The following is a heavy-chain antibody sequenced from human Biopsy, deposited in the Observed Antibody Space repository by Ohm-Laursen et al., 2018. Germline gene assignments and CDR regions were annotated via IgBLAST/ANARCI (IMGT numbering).Heavy chain of an antibody. CDR2: LNPVAEAT. V-gene: IGHV1-46*01. CDR1: GYNFGNYY. CDR3: ARESPLRLGVCGAIRCFKEVFGMDV. J-gene: IGHJ6*02. Sequence: ASVKVSCKTSGYNFGNYYIDWVRQVPGQGLEWLGVLNPVAEATIYAQKFQDRITLTRDTSTNTVYMDLTSLSFEDTAVYYCARESPLRLGVCGAIRCFKEVFGMDVWGQGTTVIVSS. D-gene: IGHD2-21*01.